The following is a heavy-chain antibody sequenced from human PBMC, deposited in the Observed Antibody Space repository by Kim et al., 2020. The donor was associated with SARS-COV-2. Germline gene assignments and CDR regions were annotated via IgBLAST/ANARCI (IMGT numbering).Heavy chain of an antibody. J-gene: IGHJ4*02. CDR1: GGSISSYY. D-gene: IGHD3-3*01. CDR2: IYYSGST. Sequence: SETLSLTCTVSGGSISSYYWSWIRQPPGKGLEWIGYIYYSGSTNYNPSLKSRVTISVDTSKNQFSLKLSSVTAADTAVYYCARQIQNYDFWSGYSYYFDYWGQGTLVTVSS. V-gene: IGHV4-59*08. CDR3: ARQIQNYDFWSGYSYYFDY.